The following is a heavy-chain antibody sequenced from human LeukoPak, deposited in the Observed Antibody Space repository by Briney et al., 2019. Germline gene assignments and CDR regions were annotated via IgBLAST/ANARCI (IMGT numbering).Heavy chain of an antibody. Sequence: SGPTLVKPTQTLTLTSSFATISPSTSGLGVGWIRQPPGKALEWLALIYLDDDKRYSPFLKSRLTITKDSSKHQVVLTMANMYPVDADGYVLPRTATVVTEGAPIDYWGQGTLVTVSS. CDR1: TISPSTSGLG. CDR3: PRTATVVTEGAPIDY. CDR2: IYLDDDK. J-gene: IGHJ4*02. D-gene: IGHD3-10*01. V-gene: IGHV2-5*02.